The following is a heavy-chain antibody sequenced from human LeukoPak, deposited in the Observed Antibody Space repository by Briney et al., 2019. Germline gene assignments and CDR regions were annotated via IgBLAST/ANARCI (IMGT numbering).Heavy chain of an antibody. CDR3: TKMRSAGFYYYGMDV. CDR2: ISSSSSYI. Sequence: PGGSLRLSCAASGFTFSSYSMNWVRQAPGKGLEWVSSISSSSSYIYYADSVKGRFTISRDNSKNTLYLQMNSLRPDDTAVYYCTKMRSAGFYYYGMDVWGQGTTVTASS. J-gene: IGHJ6*02. V-gene: IGHV3-21*04. D-gene: IGHD1-26*01. CDR1: GFTFSSYS.